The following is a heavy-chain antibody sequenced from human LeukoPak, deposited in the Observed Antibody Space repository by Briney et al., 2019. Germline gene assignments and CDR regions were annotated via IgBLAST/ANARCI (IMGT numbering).Heavy chain of an antibody. CDR1: GDSISSYY. CDR3: ARAGSGWSFDY. D-gene: IGHD6-19*01. J-gene: IGHJ4*02. V-gene: IGHV4-59*01. Sequence: PSETLSLTCTVSGDSISSYYWSWIRQPPGKGLEWFGYIYYSDSANYNPSLKSRVTISVDTSKNQFSLRLSSVTAADTAVYYCARAGSGWSFDYWGQGTLVTVSS. CDR2: IYYSDSA.